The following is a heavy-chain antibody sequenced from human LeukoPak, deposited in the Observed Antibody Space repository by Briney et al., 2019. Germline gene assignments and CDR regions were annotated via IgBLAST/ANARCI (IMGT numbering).Heavy chain of an antibody. J-gene: IGHJ2*01. Sequence: SQTLSLTCTVSGGSMSSGPYYWAWIRQHPGKGLEWIGYIYYSGSTYYNPSLKSRVTVSEDTSKNQFSLKLTSVTAADTAVYYCARRAPSAGYFDLWGRGSLVSVSS. V-gene: IGHV4-31*03. CDR1: GGSMSSGPYY. CDR2: IYYSGST. CDR3: ARRAPSAGYFDL.